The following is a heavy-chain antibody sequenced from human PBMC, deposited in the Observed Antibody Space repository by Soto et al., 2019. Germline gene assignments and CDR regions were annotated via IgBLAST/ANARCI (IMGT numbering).Heavy chain of an antibody. CDR2: IYYSGST. D-gene: IGHD2-15*01. Sequence: SETLSLTCTVSGGSISSYYWSWIRQPPGKGLEWIGYIYYSGSTNYNPSLKSRVTISVDTSKNQFSLKLSSVTAADTAVYYCARGRTPVVAASYWGQGTLVTVSS. CDR3: ARGRTPVVAASY. CDR1: GGSISSYY. V-gene: IGHV4-59*01. J-gene: IGHJ4*02.